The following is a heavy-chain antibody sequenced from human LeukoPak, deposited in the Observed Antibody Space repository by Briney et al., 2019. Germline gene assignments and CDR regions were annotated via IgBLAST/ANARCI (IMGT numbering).Heavy chain of an antibody. CDR2: SNYRGIT. CDR3: ARDFGYGADFDY. V-gene: IGHV4-59*12. CDR1: GGPISSYY. J-gene: IGHJ4*02. D-gene: IGHD4/OR15-4a*01. Sequence: SETLSLACTVSGGPISSYYWSWIRQPPGKGLEWIGSSNYRGITFFNPSLKSRVTISVDTSKNQFSLNLNSVTAADTAVYYCARDFGYGADFDYWGQGTLVTVSS.